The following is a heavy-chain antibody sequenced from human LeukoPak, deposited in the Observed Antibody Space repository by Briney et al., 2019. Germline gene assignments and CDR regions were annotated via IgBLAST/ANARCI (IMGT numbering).Heavy chain of an antibody. CDR2: VYYSGTT. J-gene: IGHJ4*02. CDR3: ARDSYGSGSNHDY. V-gene: IGHV4-39*07. CDR1: GGSISSSSYY. D-gene: IGHD3-10*01. Sequence: SETLSLPCSVSGGSISSSSYYWGWIRQPPGKGLEWIGSVYYSGTTYYNPSLKSRVTISVATSRNQFSLSLTSVTVADTAVYFCARDSYGSGSNHDYWGQGILVTVSS.